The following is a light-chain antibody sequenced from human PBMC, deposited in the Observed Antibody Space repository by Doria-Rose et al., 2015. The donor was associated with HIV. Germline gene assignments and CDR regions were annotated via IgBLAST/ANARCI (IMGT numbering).Light chain of an antibody. J-gene: IGKJ1*01. CDR1: QSFSSTY. Sequence: TQSPGTLSLSPGERATLSCRASQSFSSTYLAWYQQKPGQAPSLLIYDGSTRATGIPDGFSASGSGTDFTLTINRLEPEDFALYYCHQYSTSWTFGQGTKVEI. CDR2: DGS. V-gene: IGKV3-20*01. CDR3: HQYSTSWT.